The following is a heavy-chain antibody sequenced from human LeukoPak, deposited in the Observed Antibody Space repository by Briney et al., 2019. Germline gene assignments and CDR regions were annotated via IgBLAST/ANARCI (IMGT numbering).Heavy chain of an antibody. V-gene: IGHV3-23*01. CDR3: AKATLVGATISYFFDY. CDR1: GCTFSSYA. D-gene: IGHD1-26*01. J-gene: IGHJ4*02. CDR2: ISTRGGST. Sequence: GGSLRLSCAASGCTFSSYAMNWVRQAPGKGLEWVSGISTRGGSTYYADSVKGRFTISRDNSKNTLYLQINSLRVDDTAVYYCAKATLVGATISYFFDYWGQGTLVTVSS.